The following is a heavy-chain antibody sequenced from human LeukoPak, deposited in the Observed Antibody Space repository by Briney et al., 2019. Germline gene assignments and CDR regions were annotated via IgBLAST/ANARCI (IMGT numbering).Heavy chain of an antibody. D-gene: IGHD3-16*01. CDR1: GYSFSSYW. J-gene: IGHJ4*02. V-gene: IGHV5-51*01. CDR3: ARFQGGPLGY. Sequence: GESLQISCKGSGYSFSSYWIAWVRQLPGKGLEWMGIIFPGDSDTRYSPSFQGQVTISADKSINTAYMQWSRLKASDTAMYYCARFQGGPLGYWGQGTLVTVSS. CDR2: IFPGDSDT.